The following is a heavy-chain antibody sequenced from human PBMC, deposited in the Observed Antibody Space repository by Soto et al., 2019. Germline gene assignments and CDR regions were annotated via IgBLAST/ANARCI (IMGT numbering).Heavy chain of an antibody. V-gene: IGHV1-69*13. D-gene: IGHD3-9*01. CDR1: GGTFSSYA. J-gene: IGHJ6*02. Sequence: SVKVSCKASGGTFSSYAISWVRQAPGQGLEWMGGIIPIFGTANYAQKYQGRVTITADESTSTAYMELSSLRSEDTAVYYSGRVKEYYDILTGYRPYYYYGMDVWGQGTTVTVSS. CDR2: IIPIFGTA. CDR3: GRVKEYYDILTGYRPYYYYGMDV.